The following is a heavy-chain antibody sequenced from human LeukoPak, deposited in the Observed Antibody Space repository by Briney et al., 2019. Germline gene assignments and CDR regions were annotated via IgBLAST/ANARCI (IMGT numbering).Heavy chain of an antibody. V-gene: IGHV1-18*01. D-gene: IGHD3-22*01. CDR2: ISAYNGNT. Sequence: ASVKVSCKASGYTFTSYGISWVRQAPGRGLEWMGWISAYNGNTTYAQKLQGRVTMTTDTSTSTAYMELRSLRSDDTAVYYCARETYYYDSSGYYTDLVPGDYWGQGTLVTVSS. CDR1: GYTFTSYG. CDR3: ARETYYYDSSGYYTDLVPGDY. J-gene: IGHJ4*02.